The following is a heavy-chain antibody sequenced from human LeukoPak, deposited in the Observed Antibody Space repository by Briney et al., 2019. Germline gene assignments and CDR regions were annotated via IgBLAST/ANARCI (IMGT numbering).Heavy chain of an antibody. CDR2: ISSNGGST. D-gene: IGHD6-13*01. V-gene: IGHV3-64*01. Sequence: PGGSLRLSCAASGFTFSSYAMHWVRQAPGKGLEYVSAISSNGGSTYYANSVKGRFTISRDNSKNTLYLQMGSLRAEDTAVYYCARDQAGDFDYWGQGTLVTVSS. J-gene: IGHJ4*02. CDR1: GFTFSSYA. CDR3: ARDQAGDFDY.